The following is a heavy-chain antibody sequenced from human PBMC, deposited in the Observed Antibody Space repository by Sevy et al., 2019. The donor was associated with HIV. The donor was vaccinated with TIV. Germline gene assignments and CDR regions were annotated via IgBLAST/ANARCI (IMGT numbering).Heavy chain of an antibody. V-gene: IGHV3-48*02. CDR2: ISRRSTTI. J-gene: IGHJ4*02. CDR1: GFPFSNYN. Sequence: GGSLRLSCAASGFPFSNYNMNWVRQTPGRGLEWVSYISRRSTTIYYADSVKGRFTISRDNDQSSLYLQMNALRDEDTAVYYCARETPISAYSDFWGQGTLVTVSS. CDR3: ARETPISAYSDF. D-gene: IGHD3-16*01.